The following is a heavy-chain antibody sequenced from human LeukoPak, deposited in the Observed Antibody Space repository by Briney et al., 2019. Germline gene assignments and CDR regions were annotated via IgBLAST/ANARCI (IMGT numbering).Heavy chain of an antibody. CDR3: AKGEDHGSGTVHFAS. V-gene: IGHV4-4*02. Sequence: SETLSLTCAVSGGSISSSNWWSWVREPPGKGLEWIGEIYHGGSTNYNPSLKSRVAMSVDRSRNQFSLQLSSVTAADTAVYYCAKGEDHGSGTVHFASWGQGTLVTVSS. D-gene: IGHD3-10*01. CDR2: IYHGGST. J-gene: IGHJ4*02. CDR1: GGSISSSNW.